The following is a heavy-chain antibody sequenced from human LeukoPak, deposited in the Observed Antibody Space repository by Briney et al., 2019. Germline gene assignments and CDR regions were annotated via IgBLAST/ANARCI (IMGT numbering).Heavy chain of an antibody. J-gene: IGHJ4*02. Sequence: GGSLRLSCAASGFTFSSYAMSWVRQAPGKGLEWVSAISGSGGSTYYADSVKGRFTISRDNSKNTLYLQMNSLRAEDTAVYYCAHLGRRFGVVIESFDYWGQGTLVTVSS. CDR2: ISGSGGST. CDR1: GFTFSSYA. CDR3: AHLGRRFGVVIESFDY. D-gene: IGHD3-3*01. V-gene: IGHV3-23*01.